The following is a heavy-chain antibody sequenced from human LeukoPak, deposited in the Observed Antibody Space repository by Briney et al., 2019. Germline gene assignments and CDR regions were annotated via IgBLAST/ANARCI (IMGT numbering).Heavy chain of an antibody. D-gene: IGHD3/OR15-3a*01. CDR2: ISGSGGTT. CDR1: GFTFSSYA. V-gene: IGHV3-23*01. J-gene: IGHJ6*03. Sequence: GGSLRLSCAASGFTFSSYAMSWVRQAPGKGLEWVSDISGSGGTTYYADSVKGRFTISRDNSKNTVYLHMSSLRAEDTAVYYCAKGDSNDYGFTYYYHYMDVWGKGTTVTVSS. CDR3: AKGDSNDYGFTYYYHYMDV.